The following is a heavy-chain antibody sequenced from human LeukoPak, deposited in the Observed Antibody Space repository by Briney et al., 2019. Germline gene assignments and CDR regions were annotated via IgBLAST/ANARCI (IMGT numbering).Heavy chain of an antibody. CDR2: ISGSGGST. J-gene: IGHJ6*02. CDR1: GFTFSSYA. Sequence: GGSLRLSCAASGFTFSSYAMSWVRQAPGKGLEWVSAISGSGGSTYYADSVKGRSTISRDNSKNTLYLQMNSLRAEDTAVYYCAKDFVVVPAAIRASYYYYYGMDVWGQGTTVTVSS. D-gene: IGHD2-2*02. V-gene: IGHV3-23*01. CDR3: AKDFVVVPAAIRASYYYYYGMDV.